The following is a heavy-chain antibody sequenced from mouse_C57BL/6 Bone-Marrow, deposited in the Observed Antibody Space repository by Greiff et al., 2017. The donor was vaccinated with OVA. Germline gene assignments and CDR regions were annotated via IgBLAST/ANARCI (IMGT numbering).Heavy chain of an antibody. D-gene: IGHD1-1*01. CDR3: ARQGAYGSSSYYFDY. CDR1: GFTFSDYY. CDR2: ISNGGGST. Sequence: VQVVESGGGLVQPGGSLKLSCAASGFTFSDYYMYWVRQTPEKRLEWVAYISNGGGSTYYPDTVKGRFTISRDNAKNTLYLQMSRLKSEDTAMYYCARQGAYGSSSYYFDYWGQGTTLTVSS. J-gene: IGHJ2*01. V-gene: IGHV5-12*01.